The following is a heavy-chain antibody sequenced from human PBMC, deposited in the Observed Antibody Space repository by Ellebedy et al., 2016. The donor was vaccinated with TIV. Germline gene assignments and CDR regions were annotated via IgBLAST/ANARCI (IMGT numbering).Heavy chain of an antibody. CDR1: GFTFSSYD. V-gene: IGHV3-13*01. CDR2: IGTAGDT. D-gene: IGHD3-10*01. Sequence: GESLKISCAASGFTFSSYDMHWVRQATGKGLEWVSAIGTAGDTYYPGSVKGRFTISRENAKNSLYLQMNSLRAEDTAIYYCAKDRYSGSWSYTWGVFDYWGQGTLVTVSS. J-gene: IGHJ4*02. CDR3: AKDRYSGSWSYTWGVFDY.